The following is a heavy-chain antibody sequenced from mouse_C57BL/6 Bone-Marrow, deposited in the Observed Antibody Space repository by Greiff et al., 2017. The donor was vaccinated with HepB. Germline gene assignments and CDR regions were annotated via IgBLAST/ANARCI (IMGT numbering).Heavy chain of an antibody. CDR1: GYTFTSYW. CDR2: IYPGSGST. D-gene: IGHD2-10*01. Sequence: QVQLKQPGAELVKPGASVKMSCKASGYTFTSYWITWVKQRPGQGLEWIGDIYPGSGSTNYNEKFKSKATLTVDTSSSTAYMQRSSLTSEDSAVYYCARQRALRCPSCAYWGRGTLVTVSA. CDR3: ARQRALRCPSCAY. V-gene: IGHV1-55*01. J-gene: IGHJ3*01.